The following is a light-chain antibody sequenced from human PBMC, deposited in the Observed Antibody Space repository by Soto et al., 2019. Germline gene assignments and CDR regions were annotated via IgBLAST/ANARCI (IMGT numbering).Light chain of an antibody. Sequence: QVAQAQPASVSWSPGQSIAIACTGTSSDVGYYNYVSWYRQHPGKAPRLMIYEVNNRPSGVSNRFSGSKSGNTASLTISGLQAEDEADYYCSSCTSSSTPLYVFGTGTKVTVL. CDR3: SSCTSSSTPLYV. CDR2: EVN. V-gene: IGLV2-14*01. J-gene: IGLJ1*01. CDR1: SSDVGYYNY.